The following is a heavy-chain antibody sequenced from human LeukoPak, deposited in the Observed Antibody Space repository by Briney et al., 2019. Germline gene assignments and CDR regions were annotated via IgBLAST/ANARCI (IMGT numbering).Heavy chain of an antibody. CDR1: GSTFSSYS. D-gene: IGHD1-26*01. Sequence: PGGSLRLSCAASGSTFSSYSMNWVRQAPGKGLEWVSSISSSSSYIYYADSVKGRFTISRDNAKNSLYLQMNSLRAEDTAVYYCARGNSGSYPPNHFDYWGQGTLVTVSS. CDR2: ISSSSSYI. V-gene: IGHV3-21*01. J-gene: IGHJ4*02. CDR3: ARGNSGSYPPNHFDY.